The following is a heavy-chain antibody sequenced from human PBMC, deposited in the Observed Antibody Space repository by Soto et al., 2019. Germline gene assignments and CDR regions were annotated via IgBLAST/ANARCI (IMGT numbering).Heavy chain of an antibody. Sequence: ASVKVSCKASGYTFTGYYIHWVRQAPGRGLEWMGWVSPNSGGADYAQKFQGRVTMTRDTSVSSAYMELSSLTSDDTAVYYCARANSGDDDEFDYWRQGTPVTVSS. D-gene: IGHD5-12*01. J-gene: IGHJ4*02. CDR2: VSPNSGGA. CDR3: ARANSGDDDEFDY. V-gene: IGHV1-2*02. CDR1: GYTFTGYY.